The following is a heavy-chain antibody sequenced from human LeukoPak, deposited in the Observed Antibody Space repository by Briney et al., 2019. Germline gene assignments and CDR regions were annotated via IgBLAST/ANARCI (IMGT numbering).Heavy chain of an antibody. J-gene: IGHJ1*01. CDR1: GFTFSSYA. Sequence: PGGSQRLSCAASGFTFSSYAMSWVRQAPGKGLEWVSVISSSGGSTYYADSVKGRFTISRDNSKNTLYLQMNSLRAEDTAVYYSANRDSGYFQHWGQGTLVTVSS. V-gene: IGHV3-23*01. CDR3: ANRDSGYFQH. CDR2: ISSSGGST. D-gene: IGHD3-10*01.